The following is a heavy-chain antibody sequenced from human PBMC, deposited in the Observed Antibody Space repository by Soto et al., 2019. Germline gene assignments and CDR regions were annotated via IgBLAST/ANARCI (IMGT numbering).Heavy chain of an antibody. CDR3: ARGFRVAATRWWFDR. CDR1: GYTFTSYA. CDR2: INAGNGNT. J-gene: IGHJ5*02. Sequence: ASVKVSCKASGYTFTSYAMHWVRQAPGQRLEWMGWINAGNGNTKYSQKFQGRVTITRDTSASTAYMELSSLRSEDTAVYYCARGFRVAATRWWFDRWGEGTLVTVSS. D-gene: IGHD2-15*01. V-gene: IGHV1-3*01.